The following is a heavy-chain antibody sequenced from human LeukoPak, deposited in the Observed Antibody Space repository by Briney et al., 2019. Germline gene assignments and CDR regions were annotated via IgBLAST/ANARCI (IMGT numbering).Heavy chain of an antibody. CDR3: ARDVIRYFDY. J-gene: IGHJ4*02. V-gene: IGHV1-8*01. CDR2: MNPNSGNT. Sequence: GASVKVSCKASGYTFTSYDINWVRQATGQGLEWMGWMNPNSGNTGYAQNFQGRVTMTRSTSISTAYMELSSLRSEDTAVYYCARDVIRYFDYWGQGTLVTVSS. CDR1: GYTFTSYD.